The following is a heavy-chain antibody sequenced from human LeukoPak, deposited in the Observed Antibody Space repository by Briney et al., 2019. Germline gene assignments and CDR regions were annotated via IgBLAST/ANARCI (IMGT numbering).Heavy chain of an antibody. V-gene: IGHV3-74*01. CDR1: GFTFSNYW. J-gene: IGHJ4*02. CDR3: ARDSDTGEDRYFDY. D-gene: IGHD7-27*01. Sequence: TGGSLRLSCAASGFTFSNYWMHWVRQAPGKGLVWVSLINSDGSSTTYADSVKGRFTISRDNAKNSLYLQMNSLRAEDTAVYYCARDSDTGEDRYFDYWGQGTLVTVSS. CDR2: INSDGSST.